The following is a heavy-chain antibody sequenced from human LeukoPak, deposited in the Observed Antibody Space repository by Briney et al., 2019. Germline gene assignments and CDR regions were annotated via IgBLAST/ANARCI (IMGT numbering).Heavy chain of an antibody. V-gene: IGHV5-51*01. CDR3: ASLRSPPNWYFDL. CDR2: IYPGDSDT. CDR1: GYRFTSYW. Sequence: GESLKISRKGSGYRFTSYWIGWVRQMPGKGLEWMRIIYPGDSDTRYSPSFQGQVTISADKSISTAYLQWSSLKASDTAMYYCASLRSPPNWYFDLWGRGALVTVSP. J-gene: IGHJ2*01.